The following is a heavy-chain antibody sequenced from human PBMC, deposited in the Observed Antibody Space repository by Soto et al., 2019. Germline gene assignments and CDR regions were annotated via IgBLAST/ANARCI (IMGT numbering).Heavy chain of an antibody. J-gene: IGHJ6*03. Sequence: QVQLQESGPGLVKPSETLSLTCSVSGASISSYYWNWVRQPPGKGLEWIGYFYKTGTTNSHPSLKSLVTISADPSQNQVALGLTSVTAADTAVYCCETSLVAPHGMACDDYMDVCGKGTTGTVS. V-gene: IGHV4-59*01. CDR2: FYKTGTT. D-gene: IGHD5-12*01. CDR1: GASISSYY. CDR3: ETSLVAPHGMACDDYMDV.